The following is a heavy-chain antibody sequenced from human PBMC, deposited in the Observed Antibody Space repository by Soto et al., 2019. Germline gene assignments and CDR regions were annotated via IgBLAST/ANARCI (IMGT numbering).Heavy chain of an antibody. CDR2: IKSKTDGGTT. J-gene: IGHJ6*02. D-gene: IGHD6-6*01. V-gene: IGHV3-15*01. CDR3: TTGDSSSSYYYYGMDV. CDR1: GFTFSNAW. Sequence: GGSLRLSCAASGFTFSNAWMSWVRQAPGKGLEWVGRIKSKTDGGTTDYAAPVKGRFTISRDDSKNTLYLQMNSLKTEDTAVYYCTTGDSSSSYYYYGMDVWGQGTTVTVSS.